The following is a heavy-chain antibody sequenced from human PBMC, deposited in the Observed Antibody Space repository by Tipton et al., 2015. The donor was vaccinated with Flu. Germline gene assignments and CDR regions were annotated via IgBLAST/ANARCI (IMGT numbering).Heavy chain of an antibody. J-gene: IGHJ5*02. CDR1: GGSFSGYY. CDR3: ARVTELLWFGEARGWFDP. V-gene: IGHV4-34*01. D-gene: IGHD3-10*01. Sequence: GSLRLSCAVYGGSFSGYYWSWIRQPPGKGLEWIGEINHSGSTNYNPSLKSRVTVSVDTPKNQFSLKLSSVTAADTAVYYCARVTELLWFGEARGWFDPWGQGTLVTVSS. CDR2: INHSGST.